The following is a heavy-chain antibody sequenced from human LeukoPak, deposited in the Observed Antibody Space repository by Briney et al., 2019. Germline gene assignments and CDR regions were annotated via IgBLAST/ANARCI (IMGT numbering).Heavy chain of an antibody. CDR3: AKDRGFWSGYYSVLDY. V-gene: IGHV3-23*01. Sequence: QSGGSLTLSCAASGFTFSSYAMSRVRQAPGEGLEWVSAISGSGGSTYYADSVKGRFTISRDNSKNTLYLQMNSLRAEDTAVYYCAKDRGFWSGYYSVLDYWGQGTLVTVSS. CDR2: ISGSGGST. D-gene: IGHD3-3*01. CDR1: GFTFSSYA. J-gene: IGHJ4*02.